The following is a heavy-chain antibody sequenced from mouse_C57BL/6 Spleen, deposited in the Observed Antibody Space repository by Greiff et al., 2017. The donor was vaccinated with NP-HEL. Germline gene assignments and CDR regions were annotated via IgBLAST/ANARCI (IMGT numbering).Heavy chain of an antibody. CDR2: IWRGGST. J-gene: IGHJ4*01. V-gene: IGHV2-5*01. CDR1: GFSLTSYG. Sequence: QVQLKESGPGLVQPSQSLSITCTVSGFSLTSYGVHWVRQSPGKGLEWLGVIWRGGSTDYNAAFMSRLSITKDNSKSQVFFKMNSLQADDTAIYYCANLYGSSYHYAMDYWGQGTSVTVSS. D-gene: IGHD1-1*01. CDR3: ANLYGSSYHYAMDY.